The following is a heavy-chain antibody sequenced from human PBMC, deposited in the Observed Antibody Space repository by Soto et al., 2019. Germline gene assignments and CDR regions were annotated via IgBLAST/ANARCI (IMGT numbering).Heavy chain of an antibody. CDR3: TRALGIAARFAESWGNYYGMDV. J-gene: IGHJ6*02. Sequence: PGGSLRLSCATSGFTFINYGMHWVRQAPGKGLEWVGFIRSKAYGGTTEYAASVKGRFTISRDDSKSIAYLQMNSLKTEDTAVYYCTRALGIAARFAESWGNYYGMDVWGQGTTVTVSS. V-gene: IGHV3-49*04. CDR2: IRSKAYGGTT. CDR1: GFTFINYG. D-gene: IGHD6-6*01.